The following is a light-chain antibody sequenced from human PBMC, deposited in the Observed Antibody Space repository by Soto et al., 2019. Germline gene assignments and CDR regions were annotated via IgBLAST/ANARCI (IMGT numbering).Light chain of an antibody. CDR2: KAS. CDR1: QSISSW. J-gene: IGKJ1*01. CDR3: QQYNSWT. Sequence: DIQMSQYPSTLSASVGDRVTITCRASQSISSWLAWYQQKPGKAPKLLIYKASSLESGVPSRFSGSGSETEFTLTISSLQPDDFATYYCQQYNSWTFGQGTKVEVK. V-gene: IGKV1-5*03.